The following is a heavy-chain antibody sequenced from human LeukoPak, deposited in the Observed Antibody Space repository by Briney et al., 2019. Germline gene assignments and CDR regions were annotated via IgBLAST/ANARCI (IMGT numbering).Heavy chain of an antibody. CDR3: ANRYNWNDFQSNAFDI. J-gene: IGHJ3*02. D-gene: IGHD1-20*01. CDR1: GGTFSSHT. Sequence: ASVKVSCKASGGTFSSHTIAWVRQLPGQGLEWMGWINPNSGGTNYAQKFQGRVTMTRDTSISAAYMELSRLRSDDTAVYYCANRYNWNDFQSNAFDIWGQGTMLTVSS. V-gene: IGHV1-2*02. CDR2: INPNSGGT.